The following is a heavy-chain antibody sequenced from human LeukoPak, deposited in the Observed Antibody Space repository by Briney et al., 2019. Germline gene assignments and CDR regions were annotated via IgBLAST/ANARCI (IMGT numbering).Heavy chain of an antibody. Sequence: PGGSLRLSCAASGFTFSSYGMHWVRPAPGKGLEWVAVISYDGSNKYYADSVKGRFTISRDNSKNTLYLQMNSLRAEDTAVYYCAKDVTSSGWDTWGQGTLVTVSS. CDR3: AKDVTSSGWDT. CDR1: GFTFSSYG. D-gene: IGHD6-19*01. J-gene: IGHJ4*02. V-gene: IGHV3-30*18. CDR2: ISYDGSNK.